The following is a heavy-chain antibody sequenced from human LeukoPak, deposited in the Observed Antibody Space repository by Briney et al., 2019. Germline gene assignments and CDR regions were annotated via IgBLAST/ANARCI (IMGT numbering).Heavy chain of an antibody. J-gene: IGHJ4*02. Sequence: GRSLRLSCAASGFTFSSYAMHWVRQAPGKGLEWVAVIPYDGSNKYYADSVKGRFTISRDNSKNTLYLQMNSLRAEDTAVYYCARESAGGAYFDYWGQGTLVTVSS. D-gene: IGHD6-13*01. CDR2: IPYDGSNK. V-gene: IGHV3-30*01. CDR3: ARESAGGAYFDY. CDR1: GFTFSSYA.